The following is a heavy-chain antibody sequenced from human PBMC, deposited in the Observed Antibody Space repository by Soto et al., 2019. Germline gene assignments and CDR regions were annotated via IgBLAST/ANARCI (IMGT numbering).Heavy chain of an antibody. J-gene: IGHJ5*02. CDR1: GLTVCSKY. CDR2: IYDGSSK. Sequence: GGSTRLSCAASGLTVCSKYMTWVRQDPGKGLGGVVVIYDGSSKYYADSVKGRFTISRDNSKNTLYLQMNSLRAEDTAVYYCARDLDPVLVRGVFWFDPWGQGTLVTVSS. V-gene: IGHV3-66*01. CDR3: ARDLDPVLVRGVFWFDP. D-gene: IGHD3-10*01.